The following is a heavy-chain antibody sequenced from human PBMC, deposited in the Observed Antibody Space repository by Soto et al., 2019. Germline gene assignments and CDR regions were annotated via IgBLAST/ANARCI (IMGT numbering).Heavy chain of an antibody. V-gene: IGHV4-59*01. J-gene: IGHJ4*02. Sequence: SETLSLTCTVSGGSISGYYWSWIRQSPGKGLEWIGYIYYSGSTNYNPSLKSRVTISIDTSKNQFSLKLSSVTAADTAVYYCARARGGYFDYWGQGTLVTVSS. CDR1: GGSISGYY. CDR2: IYYSGST. CDR3: ARARGGYFDY.